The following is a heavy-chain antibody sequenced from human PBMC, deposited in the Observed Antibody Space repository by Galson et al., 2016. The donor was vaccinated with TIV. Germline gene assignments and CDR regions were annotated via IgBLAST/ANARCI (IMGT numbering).Heavy chain of an antibody. D-gene: IGHD3-22*01. J-gene: IGHJ2*01. V-gene: IGHV1-69*13. CDR3: ARAGGGYHDTYWYVDL. Sequence: SVKVSCKASGGIFRNYPISWVRQAPGQGLEWMGGIIPIFNIADYAQKFQGRVTITADESARTVSMELSSLRSDDTAVYYCARAGGGYHDTYWYVDLWGRGTLVTVSS. CDR1: GGIFRNYP. CDR2: IIPIFNIA.